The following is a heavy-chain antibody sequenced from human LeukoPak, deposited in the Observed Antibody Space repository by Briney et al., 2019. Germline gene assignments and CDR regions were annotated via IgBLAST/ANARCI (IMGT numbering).Heavy chain of an antibody. Sequence: SVKVSCKASGYTFTSYDINWVRQAPGQGLEWMGRIIPILGIANYAQKFQGRVTITADKSTSTAYMELSSLRSEDTAVYYCARDTIPNDFWSGYTVYYYGMDVWGQGTTVTVSS. CDR2: IIPILGIA. D-gene: IGHD3-3*01. J-gene: IGHJ6*02. CDR1: GYTFTSYD. V-gene: IGHV1-69*04. CDR3: ARDTIPNDFWSGYTVYYYGMDV.